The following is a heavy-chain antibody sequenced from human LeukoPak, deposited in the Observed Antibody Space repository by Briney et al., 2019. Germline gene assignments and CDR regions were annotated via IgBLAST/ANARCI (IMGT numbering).Heavy chain of an antibody. CDR3: ARESYYYGSGAYDP. CDR1: GFIISDYY. J-gene: IGHJ5*02. CDR2: SSTSGSTI. Sequence: PGGSLRLSCAASGFIISDYYMSWIRQAPGKGLEWLSYSSTSGSTISYAYSVKGRFTISRDNAKNSLYLQMNSLRAEDTAVYYCARESYYYGSGAYDPWGQGTLVTVSS. V-gene: IGHV3-11*01. D-gene: IGHD3-10*01.